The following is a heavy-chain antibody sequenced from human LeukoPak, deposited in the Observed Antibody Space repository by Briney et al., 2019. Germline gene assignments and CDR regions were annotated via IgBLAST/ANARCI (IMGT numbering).Heavy chain of an antibody. V-gene: IGHV3-49*04. CDR2: IRSKAYGGKR. CDR3: TRGGYGDYGFDY. J-gene: IGHJ4*02. Sequence: GRSLRLSCTASGFTFCDYAMSWVRQAPGKGLEWVGFIRSKAYGGKREYAASVKGRFTISRDDSKSIAYLQMNSLKTEDTAVYYCTRGGYGDYGFDYWGQGALVTVSS. D-gene: IGHD4-17*01. CDR1: GFTFCDYA.